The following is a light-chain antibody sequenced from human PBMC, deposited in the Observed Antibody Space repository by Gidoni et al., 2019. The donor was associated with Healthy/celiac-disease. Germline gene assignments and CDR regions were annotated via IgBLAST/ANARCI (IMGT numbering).Light chain of an antibody. Sequence: EMVMTQSPLSLPVTPGEPASISCRSSQSLLHSNGYNYLDWYLQKPGQSPQLLIYLGSNRASGVPDRFSGSGSGTDFTLKISRVEAEDVGVYYCMQALQTPPSTFGQGTRLEIK. V-gene: IGKV2-28*01. CDR1: QSLLHSNGYNY. J-gene: IGKJ5*01. CDR2: LGS. CDR3: MQALQTPPST.